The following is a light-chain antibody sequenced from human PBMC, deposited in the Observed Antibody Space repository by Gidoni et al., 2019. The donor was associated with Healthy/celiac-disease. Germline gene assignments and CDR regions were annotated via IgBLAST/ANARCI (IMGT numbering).Light chain of an antibody. Sequence: DIKMTQSPSSLSASVGDRVTITCRASQSISSSLNWYQQKPAKAPKLLLYAASSLPSGVPSRFSGSGSGTDFTLTISSLQPEDFATYYCQQSYSTPGTFGQXTKVEIK. CDR1: QSISSS. J-gene: IGKJ1*01. CDR2: AAS. V-gene: IGKV1-39*01. CDR3: QQSYSTPGT.